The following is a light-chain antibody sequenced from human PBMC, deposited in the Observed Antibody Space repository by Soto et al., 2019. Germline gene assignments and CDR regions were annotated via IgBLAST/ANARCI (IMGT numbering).Light chain of an antibody. V-gene: IGLV1-40*01. CDR1: SSNIGAGYD. CDR2: GNS. J-gene: IGLJ2*01. Sequence: QSALTQPPSVSGAPGQRVTISCTGSSSNIGAGYDVHWYQQLPGTAPKLLIYGNSNRPSAVPDRFSASKSGTSASLAITGLQVEDEAHYYCQSYDSSLSGSVVFGGGTQLTVL. CDR3: QSYDSSLSGSVV.